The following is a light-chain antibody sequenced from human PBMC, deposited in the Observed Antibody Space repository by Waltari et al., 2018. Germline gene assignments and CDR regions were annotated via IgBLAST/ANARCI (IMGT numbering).Light chain of an antibody. CDR2: EVS. CDR3: ASYTSVSTLVV. V-gene: IGLV2-14*01. Sequence: QSALTQPASVSGSPGQSITISCSGASSDIGGSKFVSWYQQHPDKAPKLMIYEVSKRPSGVSTRFSGTKSDNTASLTSSGLQAEDEGDYYCASYTSVSTLVVFGGGTKLTVL. J-gene: IGLJ2*01. CDR1: SSDIGGSKF.